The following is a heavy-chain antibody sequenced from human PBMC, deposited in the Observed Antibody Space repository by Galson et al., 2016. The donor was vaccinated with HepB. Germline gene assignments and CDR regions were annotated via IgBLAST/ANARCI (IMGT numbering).Heavy chain of an antibody. CDR1: GFTFSTYS. J-gene: IGHJ4*02. D-gene: IGHD4-23*01. CDR2: IGGKTYGVTI. V-gene: IGHV3-49*04. Sequence: SLRLSCAASGFTFSTYSMNWVRQAPGKGLEWIGYIGGKTYGVTIRYAASVKGRFTISRDDSKNIAYLQMDSLNAEDTAIYYCVADHGGFDALDFWGQGTLVTVSS. CDR3: VADHGGFDALDF.